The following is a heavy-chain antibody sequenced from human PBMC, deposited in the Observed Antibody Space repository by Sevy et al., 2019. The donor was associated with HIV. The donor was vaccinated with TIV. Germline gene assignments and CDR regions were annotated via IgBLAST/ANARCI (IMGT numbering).Heavy chain of an antibody. J-gene: IGHJ3*02. CDR2: ISAYNGNT. D-gene: IGHD3-3*01. CDR1: GYTFTNYG. V-gene: IGHV1-18*01. CDR3: ARDRGPITDYGDFNDAFEI. Sequence: VSVKVSCKASGYTFTNYGINWVRQAPGQGLEWIGWISAYNGNTIYAQKVQGRVTMTTDTSTNTAYMELGSLTSDDTGVYYCARDRGPITDYGDFNDAFEIWGQGTTVTVSS.